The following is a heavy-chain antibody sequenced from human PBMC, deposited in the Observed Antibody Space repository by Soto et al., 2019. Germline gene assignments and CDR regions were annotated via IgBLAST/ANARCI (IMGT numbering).Heavy chain of an antibody. CDR2: IYYSGST. J-gene: IGHJ1*01. Sequence: SETLSLTCTVSGASITSGGYYWSWIRQHPGKGLEWIGYIYYSGSTYYNPSLQSRVTISVDTSKNQFSLKLSSVTAADTAVYYRPRSIQHWGQGTLVTVST. CDR3: PRSIQH. CDR1: GASITSGGYY. V-gene: IGHV4-31*03.